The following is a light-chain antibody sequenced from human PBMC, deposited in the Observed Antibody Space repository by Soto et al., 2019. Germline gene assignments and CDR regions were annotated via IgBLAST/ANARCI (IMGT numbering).Light chain of an antibody. CDR3: QQYNNWPPYT. V-gene: IGKV3-15*01. Sequence: EIVMTQSPATLSVSPGERATLSCRASQSVSSNLAWYQQKPGQAPRLLIYGASTRATGIPARFSGSRSGTEFTLTISSLQSEYFAVDDCQQYNNWPPYTFGQGTKLEIK. J-gene: IGKJ2*01. CDR2: GAS. CDR1: QSVSSN.